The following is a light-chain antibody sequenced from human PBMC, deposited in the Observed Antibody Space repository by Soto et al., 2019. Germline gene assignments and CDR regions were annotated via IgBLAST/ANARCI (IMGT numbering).Light chain of an antibody. CDR2: DAS. J-gene: IGKJ2*01. CDR3: QQYGSSPQT. Sequence: EIVLTQSPGTLSLSPGERATLSCRASQSVRSSYLAWYQQIPGQAPRLLIHDASNRATGIPDRFSGGGSATDFTLTISRLEPEDFAVYYCQQYGSSPQTFGQGTKLEIK. V-gene: IGKV3-20*01. CDR1: QSVRSSY.